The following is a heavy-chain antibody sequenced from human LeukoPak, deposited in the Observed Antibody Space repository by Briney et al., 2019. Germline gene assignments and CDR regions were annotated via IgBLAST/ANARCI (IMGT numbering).Heavy chain of an antibody. CDR1: GGTFSSYA. Sequence: GSSVKVSCKASGGTFSSYAISWVRQAPGQGLEWMGGIIPIFGTANYAQKFQGRVTITADESTSTAYMELSRLRSEDTAVYYCARGSDFWSGYYYKAVDGWFDPWGQGTLVTVSS. V-gene: IGHV1-69*01. J-gene: IGHJ5*02. CDR3: ARGSDFWSGYYYKAVDGWFDP. D-gene: IGHD3-3*01. CDR2: IIPIFGTA.